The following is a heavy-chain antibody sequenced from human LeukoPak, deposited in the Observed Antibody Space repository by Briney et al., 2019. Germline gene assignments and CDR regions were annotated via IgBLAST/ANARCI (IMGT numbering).Heavy chain of an antibody. Sequence: GGSLRLSCAASGFTSSSYWMSWVRQAPGKGLEWVANIKQDGSEKYYVDSVKGRFTISRDNAKNSLYLQMNSLRAEDTAVYYCARDRGSTQNFDYWGQGTLVTVSS. CDR3: ARDRGSTQNFDY. V-gene: IGHV3-7*01. CDR2: IKQDGSEK. CDR1: GFTSSSYW. J-gene: IGHJ4*02. D-gene: IGHD2-15*01.